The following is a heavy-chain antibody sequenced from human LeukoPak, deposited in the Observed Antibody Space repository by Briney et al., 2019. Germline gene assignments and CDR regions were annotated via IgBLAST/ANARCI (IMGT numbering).Heavy chain of an antibody. CDR3: ARIVGATPPFDY. Sequence: PGGSPRLSCAASGFTFSSYAMSWVRQAPGKGLEWVSAISGSGGSTYYADSVKGRFTISRDNSKNTLYLQMNSLRAEDTAVYYCARIVGATPPFDYWGQGTLVTVSS. V-gene: IGHV3-23*01. CDR2: ISGSGGST. CDR1: GFTFSSYA. J-gene: IGHJ4*02. D-gene: IGHD1-26*01.